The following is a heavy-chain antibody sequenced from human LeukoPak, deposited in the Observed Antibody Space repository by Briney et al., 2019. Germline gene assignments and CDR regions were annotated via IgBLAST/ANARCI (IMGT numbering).Heavy chain of an antibody. J-gene: IGHJ3*02. Sequence: GGSLRLSCAASGFTFGDYYMSWIRQAPGKGLEWISYISGDSSYTNYADSVKGRFTVSRDNAENSLYLQMNSLRAEDTAVYYCARDAPDKDAFDIWGQGKMVTVSS. D-gene: IGHD3-9*01. CDR3: ARDAPDKDAFDI. CDR2: ISGDSSYT. V-gene: IGHV3-11*05. CDR1: GFTFGDYY.